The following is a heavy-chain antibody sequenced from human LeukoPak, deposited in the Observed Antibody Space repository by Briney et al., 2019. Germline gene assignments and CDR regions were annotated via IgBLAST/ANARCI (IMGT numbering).Heavy chain of an antibody. Sequence: GASVKVSCKASGYTFSSYYMYWVRQAPGQGLEWMGMINPSGGSTTYAQKFQGRVTMTRDTSTSTVYMELSSLRSEDTAVYYCARDVGSSSRYFDYWGQGTLVTVSS. V-gene: IGHV1-46*01. CDR1: GYTFSSYY. CDR3: ARDVGSSSRYFDY. J-gene: IGHJ4*02. CDR2: INPSGGST. D-gene: IGHD6-13*01.